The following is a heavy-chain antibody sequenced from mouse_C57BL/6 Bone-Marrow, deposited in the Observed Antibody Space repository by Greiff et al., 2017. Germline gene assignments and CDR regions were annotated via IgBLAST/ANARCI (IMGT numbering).Heavy chain of an antibody. Sequence: EVHLVESGGGLVKPGGSLKLSCAASGFTFSSYAMSWVRQTPEKRLEWVATISDGGSYTYYPDNVKGRFTISRDNAKNNLYLQMSHLKSEDTAMYYCARDYDYGSRRYFDVWGTGTTVTVSS. CDR3: ARDYDYGSRRYFDV. CDR1: GFTFSSYA. J-gene: IGHJ1*03. CDR2: ISDGGSYT. V-gene: IGHV5-4*01. D-gene: IGHD1-1*01.